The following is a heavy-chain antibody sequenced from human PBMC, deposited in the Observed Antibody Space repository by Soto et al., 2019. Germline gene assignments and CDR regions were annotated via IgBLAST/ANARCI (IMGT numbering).Heavy chain of an antibody. D-gene: IGHD1-26*01. V-gene: IGHV6-1*01. CDR1: GDSVSSSSVT. J-gene: IGHJ5*01. CDR3: VRLIGNSWLDF. Sequence: SQTLSLTCAISGDSVSSSSVTWNWIRQPPSRGLEWLGRTYYRSKWYNDYAESVKSRITINPDTSKNQFSLHLNSVTPEDTAVYYCVRLIGNSWLDFWGQGTLFTVSS. CDR2: TYYRSKWYN.